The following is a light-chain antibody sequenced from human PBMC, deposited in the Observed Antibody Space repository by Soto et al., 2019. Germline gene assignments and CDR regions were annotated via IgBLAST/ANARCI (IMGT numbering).Light chain of an antibody. CDR2: AAS. J-gene: IGKJ1*01. V-gene: IGKV1-39*01. CDR3: RQSVVIPRT. Sequence: DIQMTPSPSSLSASIGDRVTITCRASQSISSYLNWYQHKAAEAPKLLMYAASSLQRGVPSSLSGGEAGTDFALTISSLRAEDIATYYCRQSVVIPRTCGQGTDVEI. CDR1: QSISSY.